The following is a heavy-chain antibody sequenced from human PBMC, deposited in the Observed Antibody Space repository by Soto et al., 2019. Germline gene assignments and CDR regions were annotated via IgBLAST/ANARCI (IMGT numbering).Heavy chain of an antibody. Sequence: VQLVESGGGEVQPGRSLRLSCAASGFKSTDFALHWVRQAPGKGLEWVAIISYDGSDKYYADSVKGRFAISRDNPMNTLYLEMNSRRPKDTAVYVCAIRAWDSYYAIEVWGQGTTVTFFS. CDR1: GFKSTDFA. CDR3: AIRAWDSYYAIEV. CDR2: ISYDGSDK. D-gene: IGHD3-22*01. V-gene: IGHV3-30*09. J-gene: IGHJ6*02.